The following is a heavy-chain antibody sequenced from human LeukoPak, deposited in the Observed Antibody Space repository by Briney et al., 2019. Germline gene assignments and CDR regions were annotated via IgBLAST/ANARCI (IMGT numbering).Heavy chain of an antibody. CDR3: ASLRLDGCGGDCYLVDY. CDR1: GYTFTGYY. J-gene: IGHJ4*02. CDR2: INPNSGGT. V-gene: IGHV1-2*02. Sequence: ASVKVSCKASGYTFTGYYMHWVRQAPGQVLEWMGWINPNSGGTNYAQKFQGRVTMTRDTSISTAYMELSRLRSDDTAVYYCASLRLDGCGGDCYLVDYWGQGTLVTVSS. D-gene: IGHD2-21*02.